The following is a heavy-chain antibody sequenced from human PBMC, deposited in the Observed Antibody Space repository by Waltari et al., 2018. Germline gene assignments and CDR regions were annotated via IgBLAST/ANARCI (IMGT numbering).Heavy chain of an antibody. V-gene: IGHV3-74*01. CDR2: INIDGGYF. CDR3: ARKGGRGYPYGPFYYDY. CDR1: GFSFGDYW. Sequence: EVQLVESGGGLVQPGGSLRLSCAASGFSFGDYWMHWVRQAPGKGLEWVSRINIDGGYFSYTESVKGRFTISRDNAKNTVFLQLNSVRAEDTAVYYCARKGGRGYPYGPFYYDYWGQGTLVTVSS. J-gene: IGHJ4*02. D-gene: IGHD5-18*01.